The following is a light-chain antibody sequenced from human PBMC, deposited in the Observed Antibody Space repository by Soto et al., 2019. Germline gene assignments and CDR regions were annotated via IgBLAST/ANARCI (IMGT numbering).Light chain of an antibody. CDR2: ATS. Sequence: DIQLTQSPSSLSSSVGDRVTITCRASQSIRNYLNWYQQKPGRAPKLLIYATSDLQSGVPSRFSGSGSGTEFTLTIISPQPEDFATYYCQQANSFPITFGQGTRLEIK. V-gene: IGKV1-39*01. CDR1: QSIRNY. CDR3: QQANSFPIT. J-gene: IGKJ5*01.